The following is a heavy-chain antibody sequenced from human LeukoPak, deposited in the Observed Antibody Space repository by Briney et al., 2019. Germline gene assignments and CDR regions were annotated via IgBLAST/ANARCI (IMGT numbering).Heavy chain of an antibody. CDR3: ASLDDSSGQSFTH. J-gene: IGHJ4*02. D-gene: IGHD3-22*01. V-gene: IGHV4-30-4*01. CDR2: IYYSGST. CDR1: GGSISSGDYY. Sequence: PSETLSLTCTVSGGSISSGDYYWSWIRQPPGKGLEWIGYIYYSGSTYYNPSLKSRVTLSVDTSKNQFSLKLTSVTAADTAVYSCASLDDSSGQSFTHWGQGTLVTVSS.